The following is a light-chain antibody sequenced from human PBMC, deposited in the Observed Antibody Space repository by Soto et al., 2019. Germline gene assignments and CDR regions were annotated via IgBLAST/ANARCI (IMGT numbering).Light chain of an antibody. Sequence: QSVLTQPPSASGAPGQRVTISCSGSNSNIGRSPVQWYQQLPGTAPKLLIYSNNQRPSGVPDRFSGSKSGTSASLAISGLQSEDEADYHCATWDDSLYGPVLVGGTKLTVL. CDR3: ATWDDSLYGPV. J-gene: IGLJ3*02. CDR1: NSNIGRSP. CDR2: SNN. V-gene: IGLV1-44*01.